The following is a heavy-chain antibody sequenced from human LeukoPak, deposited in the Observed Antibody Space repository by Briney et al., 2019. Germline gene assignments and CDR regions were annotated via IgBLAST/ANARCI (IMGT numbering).Heavy chain of an antibody. CDR2: ISSSSSYI. CDR1: GFTFSSYA. D-gene: IGHD5-12*01. J-gene: IGHJ4*02. CDR3: ARDETPTNGYDSYDF. Sequence: GGSLRLSCAASGFTFSSYAMSWVRQAPGKGLEWVSSISSSSSYIYYADSVKGRFTISRDNAKNSLYLQMNSLRAEDTAVYYCARDETPTNGYDSYDFWGQGTLVTVST. V-gene: IGHV3-21*01.